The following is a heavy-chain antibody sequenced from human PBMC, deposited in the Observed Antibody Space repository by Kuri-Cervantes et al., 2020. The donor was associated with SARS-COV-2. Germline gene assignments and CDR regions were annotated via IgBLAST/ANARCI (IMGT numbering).Heavy chain of an antibody. CDR3: AINPYCGGDCYPGDY. J-gene: IGHJ4*02. CDR2: IIPIFGTA. CDR1: GGTFSNYA. Sequence: SVKVSCKASGGTFSNYAITWVRQAPGQGLEWMGGIIPIFGTANYAQKFQGRVTITTDESTSTAYMELSSLRSEDTAVYYCAINPYCGGDCYPGDYWGQGTLVTVSS. D-gene: IGHD2-21*01. V-gene: IGHV1-69*05.